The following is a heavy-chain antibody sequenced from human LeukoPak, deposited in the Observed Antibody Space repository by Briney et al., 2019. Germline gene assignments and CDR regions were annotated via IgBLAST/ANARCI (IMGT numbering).Heavy chain of an antibody. D-gene: IGHD3-22*01. CDR3: ARLRVDYYDSSGAPADY. J-gene: IGHJ4*02. CDR2: INHSGST. V-gene: IGHV4-34*01. CDR1: GGSFSGYY. Sequence: SETLSLTCAVYGGSFSGYYWSWIRQPPGKGLEWIGEINHSGSTNYNPSLKSRVTISVDTAKNQFSLKLSSVTAADTAVYYCARLRVDYYDSSGAPADYWGQGTLVTVSS.